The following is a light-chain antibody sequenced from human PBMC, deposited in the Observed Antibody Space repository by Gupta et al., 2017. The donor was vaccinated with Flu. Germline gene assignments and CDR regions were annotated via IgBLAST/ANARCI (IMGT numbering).Light chain of an antibody. Sequence: QSALTQPASVSGSPGQSITISCTGTSNDVGGYNYVSWYQQYPDKAPKLMIYEVSNRPSGVSNRFSGSKSGNTASLTISGLQAEDEADYYCTSYTSTSTYVFGAGTKVTVL. CDR3: TSYTSTSTYV. V-gene: IGLV2-14*01. J-gene: IGLJ1*01. CDR1: SNDVGGYNY. CDR2: EVS.